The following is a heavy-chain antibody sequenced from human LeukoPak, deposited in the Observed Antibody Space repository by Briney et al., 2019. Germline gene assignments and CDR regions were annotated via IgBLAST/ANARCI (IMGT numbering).Heavy chain of an antibody. J-gene: IGHJ4*02. CDR2: IYYGGST. Sequence: PSETLSLTCTVSGGSVSSYYWSWIRQPPGKGLEWIGYIYYGGSTNYNPSLKSRVTISVDTSKNQSSLKLSSVTAADTAVYYCARDYYDSSGYSLGIDYWGQGTLVTVSS. V-gene: IGHV4-59*02. D-gene: IGHD3-22*01. CDR1: GGSVSSYY. CDR3: ARDYYDSSGYSLGIDY.